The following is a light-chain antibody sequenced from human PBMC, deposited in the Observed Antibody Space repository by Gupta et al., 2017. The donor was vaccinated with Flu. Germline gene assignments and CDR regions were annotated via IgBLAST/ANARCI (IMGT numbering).Light chain of an antibody. CDR1: QGISSY. CDR3: LQDASLGGT. V-gene: IGKV1D-8*01. J-gene: IGKJ1*01. Sequence: PSLLPASTGDRVTISSLMTQGISSYLTWYQQKPGKAPELLIYAVSTLQSGVTSRFSGSGSGTDFTLTISWLQSEDFATYYCLQDASLGGTFGQGTKVEIK. CDR2: AVS.